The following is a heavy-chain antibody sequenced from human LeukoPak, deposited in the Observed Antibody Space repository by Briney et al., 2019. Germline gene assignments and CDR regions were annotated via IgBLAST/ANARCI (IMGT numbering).Heavy chain of an antibody. J-gene: IGHJ4*02. CDR3: AKVARSGVWGGFFDY. D-gene: IGHD3-16*01. V-gene: IGHV3-43D*03. CDR1: GFTFNDYA. Sequence: PGGSLRLSCAASGFTFNDYAMHWVRQAPGKGLEWVSLIRWDGSSIYYADSVKGRFTISRDDSKNSLYLQMNSLRAEDTALYYCAKVARSGVWGGFFDYWGRGTLVTVSS. CDR2: IRWDGSSI.